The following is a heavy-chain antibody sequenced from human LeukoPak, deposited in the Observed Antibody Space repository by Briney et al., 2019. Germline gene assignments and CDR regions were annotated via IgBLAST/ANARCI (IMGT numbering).Heavy chain of an antibody. V-gene: IGHV4-61*02. Sequence: SETLSLTCTVSGGSISSGSYYWNWIRQPAGKGLEWIGRIYTSGSTNYNPSLKSRVTISVDTSKNQFSLKLSSVTAADTAMYYCARNRYYYGSGNYGVPNWFDPWGQGTLVTVSS. J-gene: IGHJ5*02. CDR2: IYTSGST. D-gene: IGHD3-10*01. CDR1: GGSISSGSYY. CDR3: ARNRYYYGSGNYGVPNWFDP.